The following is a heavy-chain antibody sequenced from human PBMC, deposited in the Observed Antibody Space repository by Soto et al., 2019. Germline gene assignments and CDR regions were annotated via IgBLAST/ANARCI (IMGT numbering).Heavy chain of an antibody. Sequence: GGSLRLSCAASGFTFSSYGMHWVRQAPGKGLEWVAVISYDGSNKYYADSVKGRFTISRDNSKNTLYLQMNSLRAEDTAVYYCAKDLGYDSYEAMDVWGQGTTVTVSS. D-gene: IGHD5-12*01. CDR2: ISYDGSNK. CDR1: GFTFSSYG. V-gene: IGHV3-30*18. CDR3: AKDLGYDSYEAMDV. J-gene: IGHJ6*02.